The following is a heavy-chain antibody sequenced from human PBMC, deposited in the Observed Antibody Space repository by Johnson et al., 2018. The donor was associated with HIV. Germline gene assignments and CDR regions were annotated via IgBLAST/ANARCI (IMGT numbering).Heavy chain of an antibody. CDR1: GFTFDDYG. J-gene: IGHJ3*02. D-gene: IGHD3-16*01. CDR3: AKEKDYGAFDI. V-gene: IGHV3-20*04. Sequence: VQLVESGGGVVRPGGSLRLSCAASGFTFDDYGMSWVLQAPGKGLEWVSGMNWNGDGTGYGDFVKGRFTISRDNSKNTLYLQMNSLRAEDTAMYYCAKEKDYGAFDIWGQGTMVTVSS. CDR2: MNWNGDGT.